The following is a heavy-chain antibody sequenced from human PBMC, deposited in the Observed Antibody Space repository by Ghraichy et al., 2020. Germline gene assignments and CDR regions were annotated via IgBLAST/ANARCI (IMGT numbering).Heavy chain of an antibody. CDR2: IYYSGST. Sequence: SETLSRTCTVSGGSISSYYWSWIRQPPGKGLEWIGYIYYSGSTNYNPSLKSRVTISVDTSKNQFSLKLSSVTAADTAVYYCARALPINYDFWSGFDYWGQGTLVTVSS. V-gene: IGHV4-59*01. CDR1: GGSISSYY. CDR3: ARALPINYDFWSGFDY. J-gene: IGHJ4*02. D-gene: IGHD3-3*01.